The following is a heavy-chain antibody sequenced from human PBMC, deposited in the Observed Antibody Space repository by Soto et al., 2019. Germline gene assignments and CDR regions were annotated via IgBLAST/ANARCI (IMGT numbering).Heavy chain of an antibody. CDR3: AISMLRGVIDY. D-gene: IGHD3-10*01. J-gene: IGHJ4*02. CDR1: GYTFTRYA. V-gene: IGHV1-3*01. Sequence: ASVKVSCKASGYTFTRYALHWVRQAPGQRLEWMGWINAGNGNTKYSQKFQGRVTITGDTSASTAYMELSSLRSEDTAVYYCAISMLRGVIDYWGQGTLVTVSS. CDR2: INAGNGNT.